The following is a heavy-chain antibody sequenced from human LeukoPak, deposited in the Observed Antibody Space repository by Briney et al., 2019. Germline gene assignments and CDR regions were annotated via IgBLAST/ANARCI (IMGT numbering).Heavy chain of an antibody. CDR3: ERTIDYGDSEVLDY. Sequence: GASVKVSCKASGYTFSSYGVSWVRQAPGQGLEWMGWISAYNGNTNYAQKVQGRVTMTTDTSTSTAYMDLRSLRSDDTAVYYCERTIDYGDSEVLDYWGQGTLVTVSS. J-gene: IGHJ4*02. CDR1: GYTFSSYG. CDR2: ISAYNGNT. V-gene: IGHV1-18*01. D-gene: IGHD4-17*01.